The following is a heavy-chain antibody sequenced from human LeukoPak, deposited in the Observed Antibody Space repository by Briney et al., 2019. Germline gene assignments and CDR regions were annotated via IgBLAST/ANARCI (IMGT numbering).Heavy chain of an antibody. CDR1: GDSITSSNYY. J-gene: IGHJ4*02. CDR2: IYYSGST. CDR3: ARAVLGCSSTSCSDY. Sequence: SETLSLTCTVSGDSITSSNYYWGWIRQPPGKGLEWIGSIYYSGSTNYNPSLKSRVTMSVDTSENQFSLKLSSVTAADTAVYYCARAVLGCSSTSCSDYWGQGTLVTVSS. D-gene: IGHD2-2*01. V-gene: IGHV4-39*01.